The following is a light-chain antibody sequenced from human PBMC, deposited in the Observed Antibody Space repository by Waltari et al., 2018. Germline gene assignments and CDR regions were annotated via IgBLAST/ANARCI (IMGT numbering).Light chain of an antibody. V-gene: IGLV2-14*03. CDR1: SSAIGNYNF. J-gene: IGLJ2*01. CDR3: NSYTTGSTLTVI. CDR2: DVS. Sequence: QSALTPPASVSGSPGQSITISCTGTSSAIGNYNFVSWHQQHPGKAPKLIIYDVSNRPSGVSNRFSGSWSGNTASMTISGLQAEDEADYYCNSYTTGSTLTVIFGGGTKLTVL.